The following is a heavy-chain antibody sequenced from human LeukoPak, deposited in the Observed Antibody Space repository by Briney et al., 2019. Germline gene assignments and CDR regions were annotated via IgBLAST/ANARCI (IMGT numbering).Heavy chain of an antibody. CDR2: INHSGST. Sequence: SETLSLTCAVYGGSFSGYYWSWIRQPPGKGLEWIGEINHSGSTNYNPSLKSRVTISVDTSKNQFSLKLSSVTAADTAVYYCARDRIAAAESPRQFDYWGQGTLVTVSS. D-gene: IGHD6-13*01. V-gene: IGHV4-34*01. CDR1: GGSFSGYY. CDR3: ARDRIAAAESPRQFDY. J-gene: IGHJ4*02.